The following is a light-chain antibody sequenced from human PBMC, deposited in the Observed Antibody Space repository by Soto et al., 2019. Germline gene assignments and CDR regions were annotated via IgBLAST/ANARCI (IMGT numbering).Light chain of an antibody. Sequence: LTQPASVSGSPGQSITISFTGTNSDVGSYNLVSWYQQHPGKAPKLMIYEVSKRPSGVSNRFSGSKSGNTASLTISGLQAEDEADYYCCSYAGSSTFVFGTGTKVTVL. V-gene: IGLV2-23*02. CDR3: CSYAGSSTFV. CDR1: NSDVGSYNL. J-gene: IGLJ1*01. CDR2: EVS.